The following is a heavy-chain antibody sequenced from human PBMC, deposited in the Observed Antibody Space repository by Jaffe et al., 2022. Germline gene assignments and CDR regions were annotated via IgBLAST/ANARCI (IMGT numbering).Heavy chain of an antibody. CDR1: GFTFNTYV. Sequence: EVHLLESGGDLVLPGESLRLSCAAYGFTFNTYVMTWVRQAPGRGLEWVSTITGSGDSTFYPDSVKGRFTISRDNSKNTLYLQMNSLRAEDTAVYYCVKTRTAGGYWYFDLWGRGTLVTVSS. CDR2: ITGSGDST. D-gene: IGHD2-21*02. CDR3: VKTRTAGGYWYFDL. V-gene: IGHV3-23*01. J-gene: IGHJ2*01.